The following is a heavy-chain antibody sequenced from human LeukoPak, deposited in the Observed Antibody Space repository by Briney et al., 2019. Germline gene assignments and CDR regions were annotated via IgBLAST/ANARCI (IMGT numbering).Heavy chain of an antibody. D-gene: IGHD3-3*01. Sequence: PGGSLRLSCAASGFTFDDYDMSWVRQAPGKGLEWVCNINWNGGRTNYADSVKGRFTISRDNAKSLLYLSMNSLRAEDTAFYYCVREKFDDFWSSKMHSYMDVWGKGATVTVSS. V-gene: IGHV3-20*04. CDR3: VREKFDDFWSSKMHSYMDV. CDR1: GFTFDDYD. J-gene: IGHJ6*03. CDR2: INWNGGRT.